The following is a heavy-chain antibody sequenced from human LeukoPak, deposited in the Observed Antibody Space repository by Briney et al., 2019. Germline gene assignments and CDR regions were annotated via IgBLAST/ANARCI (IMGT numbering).Heavy chain of an antibody. Sequence: PGGSLRLSCAASGFTFSSYSMNWVRQAPGKGLEWVSSISSSSSYIYYADSVKGRFTISRDNAKNSLYLQMNSLRAEDTAVYYCARDVNGGSSWYHVIDYWGQGTLVTVSS. CDR3: ARDVNGGSSWYHVIDY. CDR1: GFTFSSYS. V-gene: IGHV3-21*01. J-gene: IGHJ4*02. CDR2: ISSSSSYI. D-gene: IGHD6-13*01.